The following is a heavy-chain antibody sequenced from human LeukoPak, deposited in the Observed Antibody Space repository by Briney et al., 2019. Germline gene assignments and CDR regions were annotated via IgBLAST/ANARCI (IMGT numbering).Heavy chain of an antibody. J-gene: IGHJ3*02. D-gene: IGHD3-22*01. Sequence: ASVKVSCKASGYTFTGYYMHWVRQAPGQGLEWMGWINPNSGGTNYAQKFQGRVTMTRDTSISTAYMELSRLRSDDTAVYYCARDTYYYDSSRYFYAFDIWGQGTMVTVSS. V-gene: IGHV1-2*02. CDR2: INPNSGGT. CDR3: ARDTYYYDSSRYFYAFDI. CDR1: GYTFTGYY.